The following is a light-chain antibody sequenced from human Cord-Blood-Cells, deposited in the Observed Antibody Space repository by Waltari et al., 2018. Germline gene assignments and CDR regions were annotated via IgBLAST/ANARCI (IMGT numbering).Light chain of an antibody. CDR3: SSYTSSSTRV. J-gene: IGLJ3*02. CDR1: SSDVGGYNY. CDR2: DVL. Sequence: QSALTQPASVSGSPGQSITISCTGTSSDVGGYNYVSWYQQHPGKAPKLMIYDVLNRPSGVSNRFAGSKSSNTASLTSSGLQAEDEADYYCSSYTSSSTRVFGGGTKLTVL. V-gene: IGLV2-14*03.